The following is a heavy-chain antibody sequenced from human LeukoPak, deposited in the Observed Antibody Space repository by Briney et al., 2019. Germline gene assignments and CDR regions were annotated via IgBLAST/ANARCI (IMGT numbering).Heavy chain of an antibody. CDR1: GGSISSYY. J-gene: IGHJ4*02. Sequence: SETLSLTCTVSGGSISSYYGSWIRQPPGKGLEWIGYIHSTESTIYNPSLKSRVTISVDTSKNQFSLKLSSVTAADTAVYYCVRDVYGDPFDYWGQGTLVTVSS. CDR3: VRDVYGDPFDY. CDR2: IHSTEST. V-gene: IGHV4-59*01. D-gene: IGHD4-17*01.